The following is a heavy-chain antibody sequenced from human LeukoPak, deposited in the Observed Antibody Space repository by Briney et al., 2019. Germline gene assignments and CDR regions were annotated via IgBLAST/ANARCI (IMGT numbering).Heavy chain of an antibody. J-gene: IGHJ4*02. V-gene: IGHV3-20*04. CDR1: GFTFDDYG. Sequence: GGSLRLSCAAFGFTFDDYGMSWVRHAPGKGLEWVSGINWNGGSTGYADSVKGRFTISRDNAKNSLYLQMNSLRAEDTALYYWAENLGGSYRPHYFDYWGQGTLVTVSS. D-gene: IGHD1-26*01. CDR2: INWNGGST. CDR3: AENLGGSYRPHYFDY.